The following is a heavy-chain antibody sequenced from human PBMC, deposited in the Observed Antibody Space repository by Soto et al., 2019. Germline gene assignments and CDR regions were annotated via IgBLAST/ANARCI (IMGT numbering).Heavy chain of an antibody. CDR3: ARATTTRNYRWFDP. D-gene: IGHD1-7*01. J-gene: IGHJ5*02. CDR1: GYTFTGYY. Sequence: ASVKVSCKASGYTFTGYYMHWVRQAPGQGLEWMGWINPNSGGTNYAQKFQGWVTMTRDTSISTAYMELSRLRSDDTAVYYCARATTTRNYRWFDPCGQGTLVTVSS. CDR2: INPNSGGT. V-gene: IGHV1-2*04.